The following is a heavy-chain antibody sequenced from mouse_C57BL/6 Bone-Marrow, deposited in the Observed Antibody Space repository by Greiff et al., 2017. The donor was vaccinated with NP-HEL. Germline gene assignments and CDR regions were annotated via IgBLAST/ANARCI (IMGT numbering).Heavy chain of an antibody. CDR1: GYTLTSYW. CDR2: INLGRGYT. Sequence: VQLHQSGAELAKPGASVKLSCKASGYTLTSYWMHWVKQRPGQGLGWIGFINLGRGYTKYNQKFKDKATLTADKSSITGHMQLSSLTYEGARDYYWASRDFCDGSADDWGQGTTLTVAS. CDR3: ASRDFCDGSADD. J-gene: IGHJ2*01. V-gene: IGHV1-7*01. D-gene: IGHD2-3*01.